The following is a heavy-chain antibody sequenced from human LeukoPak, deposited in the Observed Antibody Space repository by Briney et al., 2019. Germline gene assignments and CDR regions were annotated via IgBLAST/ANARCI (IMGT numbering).Heavy chain of an antibody. D-gene: IGHD6-13*01. CDR1: GYTFTSYG. V-gene: IGHV1-18*01. CDR2: ISAYNGNT. CDR3: ARHGSDSSPHPGLFGASDI. J-gene: IGHJ3*02. Sequence: SVKVSCKASGYTFTSYGISWVRQAPGQGLEWMGWISAYNGNTNYAQKLQGRVTMTTDTSTSTAYMELRSLRTDDTALYYCARHGSDSSPHPGLFGASDIWGQGAMVTVSS.